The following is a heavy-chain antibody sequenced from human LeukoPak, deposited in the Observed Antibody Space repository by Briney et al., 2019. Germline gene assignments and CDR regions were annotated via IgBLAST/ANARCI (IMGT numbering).Heavy chain of an antibody. J-gene: IGHJ4*02. Sequence: GGSLSLPCAASGFTFNNAWMSWVRQPPGRGREWVRRFKSKTGGGTTDYAAHVKGRFNISRDDSKNTLYLQVNSRKTEDTAVYYCTGSFGELSFFAHWGQGTLVTVSS. CDR3: TGSFGELSFFAH. V-gene: IGHV3-15*01. CDR1: GFTFNNAW. CDR2: FKSKTGGGTT. D-gene: IGHD3-10*01.